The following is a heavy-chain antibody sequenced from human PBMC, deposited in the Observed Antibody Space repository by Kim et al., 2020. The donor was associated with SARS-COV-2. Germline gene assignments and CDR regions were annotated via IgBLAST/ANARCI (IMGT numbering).Heavy chain of an antibody. D-gene: IGHD3-3*01. CDR2: IYYSGST. Sequence: SETLSLTCTVSGGSISSYYWSWIRQPPGKGLEWIGYIYYSGSTNYNPSLKSRVTISVDTSKNQFSLKLSSVTAADTAVYYCARHQAGDRTYYDFWSGSFYYYYMDVWGKGTTVTVSS. CDR1: GGSISSYY. CDR3: ARHQAGDRTYYDFWSGSFYYYYMDV. J-gene: IGHJ6*03. V-gene: IGHV4-59*08.